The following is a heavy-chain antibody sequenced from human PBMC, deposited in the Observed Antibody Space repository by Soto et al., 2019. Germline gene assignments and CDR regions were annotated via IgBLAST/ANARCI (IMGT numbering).Heavy chain of an antibody. CDR2: IYYDGRT. V-gene: IGHV4-30-4*01. J-gene: IGHJ4*02. CDR1: GSSISSGY. D-gene: IGHD1-26*01. CDR3: AKTFRGGGSNPYYFDC. Sequence: PSETLSHTCTFSGSSISSGYWSWIRQSPGKGLEWIGYIYYDGRTYYNPSLRSRITISVDTSKNQFSLILNSVTAEDTAVYYCAKTFRGGGSNPYYFDCWGQGTQVTVSS.